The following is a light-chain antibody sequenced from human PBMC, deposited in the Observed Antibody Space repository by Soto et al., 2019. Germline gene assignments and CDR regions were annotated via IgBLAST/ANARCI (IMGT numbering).Light chain of an antibody. CDR3: CSYGNRGV. J-gene: IGLJ3*02. Sequence: QSALTQPASVSWSPGQSITISCTGISNDLGGYNYVSWYQQHPGKAPKLMIYDVSNRPLGISHRFSASRSCNTASLNIFGLQTEDEADYYCCSYGNRGVFGGGTKLTVL. CDR2: DVS. CDR1: SNDLGGYNY. V-gene: IGLV2-14*03.